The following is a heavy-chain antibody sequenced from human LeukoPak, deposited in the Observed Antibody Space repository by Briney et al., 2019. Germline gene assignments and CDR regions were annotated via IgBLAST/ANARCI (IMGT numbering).Heavy chain of an antibody. J-gene: IGHJ4*02. CDR2: ISRDGDAT. CDR3: AKGLDVDKPDY. V-gene: IGHV3-11*01. Sequence: GGSLRLSCAASGFTFSDYYMSWIRQAPGKGLEWVSGISRDGDATYDSDVAKGRFTISRDNFRNTLYLQMSSLRAEDTAVYYCAKGLDVDKPDYWGQGTLVTVSS. CDR1: GFTFSDYY. D-gene: IGHD3-3*01.